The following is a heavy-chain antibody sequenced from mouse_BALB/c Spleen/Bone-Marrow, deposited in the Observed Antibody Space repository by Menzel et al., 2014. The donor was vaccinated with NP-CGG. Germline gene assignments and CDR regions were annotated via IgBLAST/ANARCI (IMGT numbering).Heavy chain of an antibody. CDR2: ISNGGGSI. Sequence: EVKLMESGGGLVQPGGSLKLSCAASGFTFSSYTMSWVRQTPEKRLVWVAYISNGGGSIYYPDTVKGRFTISRDNDKNTLYLQMSSLKSEATAMYYCASHYYDSSPFAYWGQGTLVTVSA. CDR1: GFTFSSYT. D-gene: IGHD1-1*01. CDR3: ASHYYDSSPFAY. J-gene: IGHJ3*01. V-gene: IGHV5-12-2*01.